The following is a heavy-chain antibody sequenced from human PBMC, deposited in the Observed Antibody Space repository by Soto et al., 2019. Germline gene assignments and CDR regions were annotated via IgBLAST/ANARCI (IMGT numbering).Heavy chain of an antibody. V-gene: IGHV3-7*03. CDR3: ASRTSGWYFDY. CDR1: GFTFSNSW. Sequence: PGGSLRLSCAASGFTFSNSWMNWVRQAPGKGLEWVANIKEDGTAKYYLDSVKGRFTVSRDNVKNSLYLQMNSLRAEDTAVYYCASRTSGWYFDYWGQGTLVTVSS. J-gene: IGHJ4*02. D-gene: IGHD6-19*01. CDR2: IKEDGTAK.